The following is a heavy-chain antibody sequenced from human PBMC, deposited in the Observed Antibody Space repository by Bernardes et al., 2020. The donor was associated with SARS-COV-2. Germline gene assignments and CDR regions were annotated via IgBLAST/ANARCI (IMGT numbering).Heavy chain of an antibody. Sequence: GGSLRLSCAASGFTFSSYSMNWVRQAPGKGLEWVSYISSSSSTIYYADSVKGRFTISRDNAKNSLYLQMNSLRAEDTAVYYCARGPSIAAAGGTAFDSWGQGTLVTVSA. V-gene: IGHV3-48*01. D-gene: IGHD6-13*01. CDR3: ARGPSIAAAGGTAFDS. CDR2: ISSSSSTI. J-gene: IGHJ4*02. CDR1: GFTFSSYS.